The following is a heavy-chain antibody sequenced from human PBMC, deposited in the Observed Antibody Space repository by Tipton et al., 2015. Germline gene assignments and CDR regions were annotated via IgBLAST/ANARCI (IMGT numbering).Heavy chain of an antibody. CDR2: LYYNDNV. J-gene: IGHJ3*01. V-gene: IGHV4-39*01. CDR1: GASISRGSV. Sequence: TLSLTCTVSGASISRGSVWGWIRQPPGKGLEWIVSLYYNDNVHYKPSLQSLVAMSADTSRNQFSLNLTSVTAADTSVYYCVRPANHGFDVWGQGTMVTVS. CDR3: VRPANHGFDV.